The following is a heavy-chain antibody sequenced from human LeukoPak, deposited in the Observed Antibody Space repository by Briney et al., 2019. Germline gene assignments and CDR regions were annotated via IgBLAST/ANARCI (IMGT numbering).Heavy chain of an antibody. CDR2: ISYDGSNK. D-gene: IGHD4/OR15-4a*01. Sequence: GGSLRLSCAASGFTFSSYAMHWVRQAPGKGLEWVAVISYDGSNKYYADSVKGRFTISRDNAKNSLYLQMNSLRAEDTAVYYCARVGLNTFDYWGQGTLVTVSS. CDR3: ARVGLNTFDY. J-gene: IGHJ4*02. CDR1: GFTFSSYA. V-gene: IGHV3-30*04.